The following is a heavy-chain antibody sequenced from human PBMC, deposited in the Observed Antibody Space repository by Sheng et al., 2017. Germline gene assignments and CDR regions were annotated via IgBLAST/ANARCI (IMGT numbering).Heavy chain of an antibody. CDR3: AREGAVAGTYEFDP. CDR1: WLHQWLL. J-gene: IGHJ5*02. D-gene: IGHD6-19*01. V-gene: IGHV4-4*07. Sequence: QVQLQESGPGLVKPSETPVPHLPCLWWLHQWLLLELDPAARRKGLEWIGRIYTSGSTHYNPSLKSPSXXVSRHVKNQFSLKLSSVTAADTAVYYCAREGAVAGTYEFDPWGQGILVTVSS. CDR2: IYTSGST.